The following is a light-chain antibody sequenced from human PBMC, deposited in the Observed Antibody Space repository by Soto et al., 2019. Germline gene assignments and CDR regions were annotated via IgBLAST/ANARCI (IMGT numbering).Light chain of an antibody. V-gene: IGKV3-20*01. J-gene: IGKJ2*01. CDR3: QQYDVPLFT. Sequence: EVVLTQSPGTLSLSPGDRATLYCRASQSLTWNYLAWYQSKPGQPPRLLVYGVSARATGVPDRFSGSGSGTDFTLTISRLESEDFAVYYCQQYDVPLFTFGQGPKLAIK. CDR1: QSLTWNY. CDR2: GVS.